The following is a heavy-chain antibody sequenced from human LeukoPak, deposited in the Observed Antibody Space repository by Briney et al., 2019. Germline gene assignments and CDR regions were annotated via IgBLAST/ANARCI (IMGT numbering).Heavy chain of an antibody. CDR1: GGSFSGYY. J-gene: IGHJ5*02. D-gene: IGHD2-2*01. CDR3: ARLLRGCCSSTSCYWNWFDP. Sequence: SETLSLTSAVYGGSFSGYYWSWIRQPPGKGLEWIGEINHSGSTNYNPSLKSRVTISVDTSKNQFSLKLSSVTAADTAVYYCARLLRGCCSSTSCYWNWFDPWGQGTLVTVSS. V-gene: IGHV4-34*01. CDR2: INHSGST.